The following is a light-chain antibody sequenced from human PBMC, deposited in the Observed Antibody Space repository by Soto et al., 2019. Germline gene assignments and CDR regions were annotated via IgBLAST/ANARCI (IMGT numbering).Light chain of an antibody. J-gene: IGKJ1*01. CDR1: QSISSN. V-gene: IGKV1-39*01. Sequence: DIQMTQSPSSLSASVGDRVTITCRASQSISSNLDWYQQKPGKAPKLLIDAASTLQSGVPSRFSGSGSGTDFTLTISSLQPEDFATYYCQQYNSTPSTFGQGTKVDIK. CDR2: AAS. CDR3: QQYNSTPST.